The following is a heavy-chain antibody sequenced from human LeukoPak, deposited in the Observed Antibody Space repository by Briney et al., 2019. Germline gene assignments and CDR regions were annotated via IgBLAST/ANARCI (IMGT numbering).Heavy chain of an antibody. CDR2: ISSSSSYI. CDR1: GFTFSSYS. D-gene: IGHD2-2*01. CDR3: ASPVVVPAAIYHDAFDI. V-gene: IGHV3-21*01. J-gene: IGHJ3*02. Sequence: GGSLRLSCAASGFTFSSYSMNWVRQAPGKGLEWVLSISSSSSYIYYADSVKGRFTISRDNAKNSLYLQMNSLRAEDTAVYYCASPVVVPAAIYHDAFDIWGQGTMVTVSS.